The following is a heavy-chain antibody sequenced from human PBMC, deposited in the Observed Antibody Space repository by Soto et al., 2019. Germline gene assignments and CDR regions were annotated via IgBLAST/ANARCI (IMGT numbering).Heavy chain of an antibody. D-gene: IGHD6-6*01. J-gene: IGHJ4*02. CDR3: AIGYSSSPFDY. V-gene: IGHV3-23*01. CDR1: GFTFSSYA. Sequence: PGGSRRRSWAAPGFTFSSYAMSWVRQAPGEGLEWVSAISVSGGSTYYADSVKGRFTISRDNSKNTLYLQMNSLRTEDTAVYYCAIGYSSSPFDYWGQGTLVTVSS. CDR2: ISVSGGST.